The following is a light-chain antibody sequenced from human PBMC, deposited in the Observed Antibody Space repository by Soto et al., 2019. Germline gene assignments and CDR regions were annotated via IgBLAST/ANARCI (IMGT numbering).Light chain of an antibody. CDR2: GAS. CDR1: QSVGSNY. CDR3: QQFTSYPLT. V-gene: IGKV3-20*01. J-gene: IGKJ4*01. Sequence: EIVLTQFPGTLFLSPGESATLSCRASQSVGSNYLAWYQQRPGQPPNLLIFGASHRAPDIPDRFSGSGSGTDFTLTISRLEPEDFAVYYCQQFTSYPLTFGGGTKVDIK.